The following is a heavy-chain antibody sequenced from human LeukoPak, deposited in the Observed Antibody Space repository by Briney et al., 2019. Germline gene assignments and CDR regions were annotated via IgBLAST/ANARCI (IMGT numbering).Heavy chain of an antibody. CDR2: INHSGST. CDR1: GGSFSGYY. CDR3: ARGPRYDYVWGSYRQPRPFDY. J-gene: IGHJ4*02. V-gene: IGHV4-34*01. Sequence: SETLSLTCAVYGGSFSGYYWSWIRQAPGKGLEWIGEINHSGSTNYNPSLKSRVTISVDTSKNQFSLKLSSVTAADTAVYYCARGPRYDYVWGSYRQPRPFDYWGQGTLVTVSS. D-gene: IGHD3-16*02.